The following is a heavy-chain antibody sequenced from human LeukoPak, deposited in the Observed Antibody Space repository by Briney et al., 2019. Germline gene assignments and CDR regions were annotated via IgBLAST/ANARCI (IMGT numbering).Heavy chain of an antibody. Sequence: GGSLRLSCAASEFTFFTYWMSWVRQAPGKGLEWVANIKQDGSEKYYVDSVKGRFTISRDNSKNTLYLQMNSLRAEDTAIYYCAKDLDLYSSGWYFVYWGQGTLVTVSS. CDR1: EFTFFTYW. J-gene: IGHJ4*02. V-gene: IGHV3-7*03. CDR2: IKQDGSEK. D-gene: IGHD6-19*01. CDR3: AKDLDLYSSGWYFVY.